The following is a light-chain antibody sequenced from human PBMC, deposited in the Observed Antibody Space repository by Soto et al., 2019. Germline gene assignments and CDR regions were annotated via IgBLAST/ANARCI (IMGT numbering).Light chain of an antibody. Sequence: SARTQPPSASGSPGQSVTLSCTGSNSDVGGYDYVSWYQQHPGKAPKLLIYEVTKRPSGVPDRFSGSKSGTSASLAITGLQAEDEADYYCQSYDYSLSDYVFGTGNKVTVL. CDR1: NSDVGGYDY. CDR2: EVT. V-gene: IGLV2-8*01. CDR3: QSYDYSLSDYV. J-gene: IGLJ1*01.